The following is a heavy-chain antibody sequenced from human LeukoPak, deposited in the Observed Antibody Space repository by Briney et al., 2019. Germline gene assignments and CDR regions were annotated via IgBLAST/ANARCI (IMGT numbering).Heavy chain of an antibody. CDR1: GFTVSSNY. CDR3: ASKLYFQH. CDR2: IYSGGST. V-gene: IGHV3-53*01. J-gene: IGHJ1*01. Sequence: GGSLRLSCAASGFTVSSNYMSWVRQAPGKGLEWVSVIYSGGSTYYADSVKGRFTISRDNSKSTLYLQMTSLRAEDTAVYYCASKLYFQHWGQGTLVTVSS.